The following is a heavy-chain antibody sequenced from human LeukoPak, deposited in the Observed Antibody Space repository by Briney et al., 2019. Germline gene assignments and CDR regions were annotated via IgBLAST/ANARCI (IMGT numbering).Heavy chain of an antibody. V-gene: IGHV3-7*03. CDR2: IKQDGYEK. J-gene: IGHJ4*02. D-gene: IGHD2-15*01. CDR1: GFTFGSYW. CDR3: ARDGYCTGGSCYADY. Sequence: PGGSLRLSCGASGFTFGSYWTSWVRQAPGKGLEWVASIKQDGYEKYYVDSVKGRFIISRDNAKNSLYVRMNSLRAEDTAIYYCARDGYCTGGSCYADYWGPGTLVTVSS.